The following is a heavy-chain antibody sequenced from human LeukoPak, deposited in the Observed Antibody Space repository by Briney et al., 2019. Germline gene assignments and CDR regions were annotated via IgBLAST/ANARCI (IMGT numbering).Heavy chain of an antibody. D-gene: IGHD1-1*01. CDR3: AFRGTSYYYGMDV. CDR1: GGTFSSYA. Sequence: ASVKVSCKASGGTFSSYAISWVRQAPGQGLEWMGRIIPILGIANYAQKFQGRVTITADKSTSTAYMELSSLRSEDTAVYYCAFRGTSYYYGMDVWGQGTTVTVSS. V-gene: IGHV1-69*04. J-gene: IGHJ6*02. CDR2: IIPILGIA.